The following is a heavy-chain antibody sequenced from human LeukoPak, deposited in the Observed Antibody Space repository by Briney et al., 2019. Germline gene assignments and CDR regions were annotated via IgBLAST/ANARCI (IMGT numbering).Heavy chain of an antibody. J-gene: IGHJ4*02. CDR3: ARDCSSTSCYAAFDY. CDR2: IYYGGST. Sequence: SETLSLTCTVSGGSISSYYWSWIRQPPGKGLEWIGYIYYGGSTNYNPSLKSRVTISVDTSKNQFSLKLSSVTAADTAVYYCARDCSSTSCYAAFDYWGQGTLVTVSS. V-gene: IGHV4-59*01. CDR1: GGSISSYY. D-gene: IGHD2-2*01.